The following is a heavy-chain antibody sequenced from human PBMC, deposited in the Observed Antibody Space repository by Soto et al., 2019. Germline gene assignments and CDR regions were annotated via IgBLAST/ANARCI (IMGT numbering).Heavy chain of an antibody. CDR3: AKSRDGYSFYFYYGMDV. D-gene: IGHD4-4*01. CDR2: ILHDGSNK. Sequence: ESGGGVVQPGRSLRLSCAASGFTFTSYDMHWVRQAPGKGLEWVALILHDGSNKYYADSVKGRFTISRDNSKNTLYLQMNSLRAEDTAVYYCAKSRDGYSFYFYYGMDVWGQGTTVTVSS. CDR1: GFTFTSYD. V-gene: IGHV3-30*18. J-gene: IGHJ6*02.